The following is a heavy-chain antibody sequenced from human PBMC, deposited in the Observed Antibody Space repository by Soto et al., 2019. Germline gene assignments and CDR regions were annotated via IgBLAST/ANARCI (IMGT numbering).Heavy chain of an antibody. CDR1: GGTFSSYA. D-gene: IGHD6-19*01. J-gene: IGHJ6*02. V-gene: IGHV1-69*13. Sequence: ASVKVSCKASGGTFSSYAISWVRQAPGQGLEWMGGIIPIFGTANYAQKFPGRVTITADESTSTAYMELSSLGSEDTAVYYCARHTPDRYSSGWYGYYYYGMDVWGQGTTVTVSS. CDR2: IIPIFGTA. CDR3: ARHTPDRYSSGWYGYYYYGMDV.